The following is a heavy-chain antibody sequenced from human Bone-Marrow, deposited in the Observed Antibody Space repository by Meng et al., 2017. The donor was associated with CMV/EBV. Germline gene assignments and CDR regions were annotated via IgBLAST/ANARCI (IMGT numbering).Heavy chain of an antibody. CDR3: ARDVTTTGGYYYYGMDV. D-gene: IGHD4-11*01. CDR1: GGSVSSGSYY. J-gene: IGHJ6*02. CDR2: IYYSGST. Sequence: ESLKISCTVSGGSVSSGSYYWSWIRQPPGKGLEWIGYIYYSGSTNYNPSLKSRVTISVDTSKNQFSLKLSSVTAADAAVYYCARDVTTTGGYYYYGMDVWGQGNTVTVSS. V-gene: IGHV4-61*01.